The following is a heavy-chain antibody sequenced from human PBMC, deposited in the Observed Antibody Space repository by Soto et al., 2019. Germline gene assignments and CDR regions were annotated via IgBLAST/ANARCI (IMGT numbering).Heavy chain of an antibody. CDR1: GFIFSSYW. D-gene: IGHD3-10*01. Sequence: PRGSLRLSCAASGFIFSSYWMHWVRQAPGKGPVWVGRINGDGRNTRYTDSVKGRFTISRDNAKNTLYLQMGSLRAEETAVYYCARDFMFRGRYSNWFDPWGQGTVVTVSS. J-gene: IGHJ5*02. CDR3: ARDFMFRGRYSNWFDP. V-gene: IGHV3-74*01. CDR2: INGDGRNT.